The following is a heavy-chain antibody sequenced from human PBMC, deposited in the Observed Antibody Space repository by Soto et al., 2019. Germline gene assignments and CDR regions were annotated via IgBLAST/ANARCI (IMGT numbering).Heavy chain of an antibody. Sequence: LSLTCTVSGAPVSSETHFWTWIRQPPGKGLEWIGYMYYSGITNSNPALKSRVTLSVDRSRNQFSLSLNSVTAADTAVYYCAREDMSGTYYFDYWGPGIQVTVSS. CDR2: MYYSGIT. CDR1: GAPVSSETHF. D-gene: IGHD1-26*01. CDR3: AREDMSGTYYFDY. V-gene: IGHV4-61*01. J-gene: IGHJ4*02.